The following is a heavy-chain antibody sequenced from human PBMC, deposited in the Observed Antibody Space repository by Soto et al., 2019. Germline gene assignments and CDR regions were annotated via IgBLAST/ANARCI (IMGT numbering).Heavy chain of an antibody. D-gene: IGHD2-2*01. V-gene: IGHV3-48*03. CDR1: GFTFSSYE. J-gene: IGHJ4*02. CDR3: ARQQGYCSSTSCYPGGHFDY. Sequence: EVQLVESGGGLVQPGGSLRLSCAASGFTFSSYEMNWVRQAPGKGLEWVSYISSSGSTIYYADSVKGRFTISRDNAKNSLYLQMNSLRAEDTVVYYCARQQGYCSSTSCYPGGHFDYWGQGTLVTVSS. CDR2: ISSSGSTI.